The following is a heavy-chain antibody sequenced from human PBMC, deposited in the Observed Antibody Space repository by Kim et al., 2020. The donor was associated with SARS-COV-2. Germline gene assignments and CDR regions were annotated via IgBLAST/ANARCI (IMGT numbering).Heavy chain of an antibody. Sequence: SETLSLTCAVYGGSFSGYYWSWIRQPPGKGLEWVGEINHSGSTNYNPSSKSRVTISVDTSKNQFSLKLSSVTAADTAVYYCSSTYYYDSSGYYYMDAFDIWGQGTMVTVSS. CDR3: SSTYYYDSSGYYYMDAFDI. CDR1: GGSFSGYY. J-gene: IGHJ3*02. V-gene: IGHV4-34*01. CDR2: INHSGST. D-gene: IGHD3-22*01.